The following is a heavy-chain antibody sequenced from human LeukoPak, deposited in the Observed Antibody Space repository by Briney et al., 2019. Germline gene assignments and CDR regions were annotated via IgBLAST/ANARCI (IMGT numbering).Heavy chain of an antibody. Sequence: SETLSLTCAVSGYSISSDYYWGWIRQPPGKGLEWIGSIYHSGRTYYNPSLKSRVTISVDTSKNQFSLKLSSVTAADTAVYYCARHLGHYYFGQGTLVTVPS. CDR3: ARHLGHYY. D-gene: IGHD3-3*02. CDR2: IYHSGRT. V-gene: IGHV4-38-2*01. CDR1: GYSISSDYY. J-gene: IGHJ4*02.